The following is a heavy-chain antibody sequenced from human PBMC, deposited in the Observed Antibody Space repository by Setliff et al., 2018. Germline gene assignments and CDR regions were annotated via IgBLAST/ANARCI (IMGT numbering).Heavy chain of an antibody. CDR2: INAGNGNT. Sequence: SVNVSCTASVYTFTLYSVHWVRQAPGQRLERMGWINAGNGNTKYSQKFQGRVTITRDTSASTAYMELSSLRSEDTAVYYCARRRGYCSGGSCSDGWVNWFDPWGQGTLVTVSS. D-gene: IGHD2-15*01. CDR1: VYTFTLYS. CDR3: ARRRGYCSGGSCSDGWVNWFDP. V-gene: IGHV1-3*01. J-gene: IGHJ5*02.